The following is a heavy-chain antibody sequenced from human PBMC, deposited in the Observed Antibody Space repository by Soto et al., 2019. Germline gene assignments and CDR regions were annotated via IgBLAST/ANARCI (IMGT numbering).Heavy chain of an antibody. J-gene: IGHJ4*02. CDR2: ISAYNGNT. CDR1: GYTFTSYG. D-gene: IGHD3-10*01. V-gene: IGHV1-18*01. CDR3: ATGRILWFGEFLNNFDY. Sequence: ASVKVSCKASGYTFTSYGISWVRQAPGQGLEWMGWISAYNGNTIYAQKFQGRVTMTEDTSTDTAYMELSSLRFEDTAVYYCATGRILWFGEFLNNFDYWGQGTLVTVSS.